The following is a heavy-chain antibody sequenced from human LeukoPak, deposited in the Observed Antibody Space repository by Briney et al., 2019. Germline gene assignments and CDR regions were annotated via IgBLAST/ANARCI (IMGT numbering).Heavy chain of an antibody. CDR3: ATDGQSSGWYGFDY. D-gene: IGHD6-19*01. CDR2: MSYGGLNT. CDR1: GFTFNTYG. Sequence: GTSLRLSCAASGFTFNTYGMHWVRQAPGKGLEWVAAMSYGGLNTYYADSVRGRFIISRENSKNTLYLQMNSLRAEDTAVYYCATDGQSSGWYGFDYWGQGTLVTVSS. J-gene: IGHJ4*02. V-gene: IGHV3-30*03.